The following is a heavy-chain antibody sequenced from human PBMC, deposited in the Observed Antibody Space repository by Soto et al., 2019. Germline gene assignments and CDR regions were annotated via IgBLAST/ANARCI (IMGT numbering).Heavy chain of an antibody. J-gene: IGHJ4*02. V-gene: IGHV3-72*01. CDR3: AARIVGATTGDY. Sequence: GGSLRLSCAASGFTFSDHYMDWVRQAPGKGLEWVGRTRNKANSYTTEYAASVKGRFTISRDDSKNSLYLQMNSLKAEDTAVYYCAARIVGATTGDYWGQGTLVTVSS. CDR2: TRNKANSYTT. D-gene: IGHD1-26*01. CDR1: GFTFSDHY.